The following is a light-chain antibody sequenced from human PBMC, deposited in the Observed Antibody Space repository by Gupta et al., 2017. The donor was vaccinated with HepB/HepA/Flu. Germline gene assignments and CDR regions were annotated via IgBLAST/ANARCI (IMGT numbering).Light chain of an antibody. V-gene: IGKV3-20*01. CDR3: QQYGSSPMYT. CDR1: QSVSSSY. CDR2: GAS. Sequence: EIVLTQSPGTLSLSPGERATLSCRASQSVSSSYLAWYQQKPGQAPRLLIYGASSRDTGIPDRFSGSGSGTDFTLTISRREPEDFAVYCCQQYGSSPMYTFGQGTKMEIK. J-gene: IGKJ2*01.